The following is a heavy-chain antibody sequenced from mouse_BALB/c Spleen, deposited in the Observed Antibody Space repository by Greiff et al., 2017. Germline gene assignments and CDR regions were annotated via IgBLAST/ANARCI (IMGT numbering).Heavy chain of an antibody. Sequence: DVMLVESGGGLVKPGGSLKLSCAASGFTFSSYTMSWVRQTPEKRLEWVATISSGGSYTYYPDSVKGRFTISRDNAKNTLYLQMSSLKSEDTAMYYCTREDWFYAMDYWGQGTSVTVSS. CDR2: ISSGGSYT. CDR1: GFTFSSYT. J-gene: IGHJ4*01. CDR3: TREDWFYAMDY. D-gene: IGHD2-2*01. V-gene: IGHV5-6-4*01.